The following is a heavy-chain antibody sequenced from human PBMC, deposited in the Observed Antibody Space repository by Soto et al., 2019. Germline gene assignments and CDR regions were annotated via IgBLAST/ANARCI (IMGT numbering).Heavy chain of an antibody. V-gene: IGHV4-39*01. Sequence: QLQLQESGPGLVKPSETLSLTCTVSGGSISSSSYYWGWIRQPPGKGLEWIGSIYYSGSTYYNPSLKSRVTISVDTSKNQFSLKLSSVTAADTAVYYCARRAVEWFGEMPVYYFDYWGQGTLVTVSS. CDR1: GGSISSSSYY. CDR3: ARRAVEWFGEMPVYYFDY. CDR2: IYYSGST. D-gene: IGHD3-10*01. J-gene: IGHJ4*02.